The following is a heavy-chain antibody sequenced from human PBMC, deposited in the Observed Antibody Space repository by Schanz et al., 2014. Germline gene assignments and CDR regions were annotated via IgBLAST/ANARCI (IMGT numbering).Heavy chain of an antibody. J-gene: IGHJ6*02. Sequence: QVQLVQSGAEVKKPGASVRVSCKASGYSFTSYGITWVRQAPGQGLEWMGWISAYNGHTTYAQKVHGRVTMTTDTSTSTAYMELRSLISDDTAVYYCVRDAGWAFGDYHGMDVWGQGTSVTVSS. D-gene: IGHD3-10*01. CDR1: GYSFTSYG. CDR3: VRDAGWAFGDYHGMDV. CDR2: ISAYNGHT. V-gene: IGHV1-18*01.